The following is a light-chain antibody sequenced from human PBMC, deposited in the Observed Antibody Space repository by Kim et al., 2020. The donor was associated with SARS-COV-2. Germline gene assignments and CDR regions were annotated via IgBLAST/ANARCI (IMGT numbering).Light chain of an antibody. V-gene: IGKV1-33*01. CDR1: QDISNY. CDR3: QQST. Sequence: PSSLSASVGDRVTITCQASQDISNYLNWYQQKPGKVPKLLIYDASNLETGVPSRFSGSGSGTDFTFTISSLQPEDIATYYCQQSTFGPGTKVDIK. CDR2: DAS. J-gene: IGKJ3*01.